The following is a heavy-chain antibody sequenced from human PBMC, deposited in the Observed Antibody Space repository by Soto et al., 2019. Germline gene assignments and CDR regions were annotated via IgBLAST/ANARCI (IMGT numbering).Heavy chain of an antibody. Sequence: PSETLSLTCTLSGGSISSSSYYWCWIRQPPGKGLEWIGSIYYSGSTYYNPSLKSRVTISVDTSKNQFSLKLSSVTAADTAVYYRARRVGGAIDYWGQGTLLTVSS. CDR3: ARRVGGAIDY. CDR2: IYYSGST. J-gene: IGHJ4*02. V-gene: IGHV4-39*01. D-gene: IGHD2-15*01. CDR1: GGSISSSSYY.